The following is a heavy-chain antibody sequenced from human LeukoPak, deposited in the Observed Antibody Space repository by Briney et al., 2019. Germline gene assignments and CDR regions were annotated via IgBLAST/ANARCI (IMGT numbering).Heavy chain of an antibody. Sequence: GGSLRLSCSASGFTFKSYATHWVRQAPGKGLEYVSSINTNGANTYYADSVKGRFTISRDNSRNTVYVQMNSLTPEDTAVCYCVNGLDYSSSQMDSWGQGTLVTVSS. CDR1: GFTFKSYA. J-gene: IGHJ4*02. V-gene: IGHV3-64*05. CDR2: INTNGANT. CDR3: VNGLDYSSSQMDS. D-gene: IGHD6-6*01.